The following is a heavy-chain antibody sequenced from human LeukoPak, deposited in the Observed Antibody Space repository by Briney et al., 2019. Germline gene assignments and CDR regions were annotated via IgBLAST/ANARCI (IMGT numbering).Heavy chain of an antibody. CDR3: ARAGYYGSGSHYYMDV. Sequence: SVKDSLKSSLYTLTVFYVYSGPHSPVQGQRCMGWINTNTGGTNYAQKFQGRVSMTRDTSISTAYMELRSLRSDDTAVYYCARAGYYGSGSHYYMDVWGKGTTVTVSS. V-gene: IGHV1-2*02. D-gene: IGHD3-10*01. CDR1: LYTLTVFY. J-gene: IGHJ6*03. CDR2: INTNTGGT.